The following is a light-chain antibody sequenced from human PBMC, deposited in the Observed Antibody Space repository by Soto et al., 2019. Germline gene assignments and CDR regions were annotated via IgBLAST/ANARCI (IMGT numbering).Light chain of an antibody. CDR2: DAS. J-gene: IGKJ2*01. Sequence: IQMTQSPSTLSASVGDRVTITSRASQSISTWLAWYQQKPGKAPRFLIYDASSWERGVPSRFGGSGSGTEFTLTIYSLQPDDFATYYCQQYNSYPYTFGQGTKLEIK. V-gene: IGKV1-5*01. CDR3: QQYNSYPYT. CDR1: QSISTW.